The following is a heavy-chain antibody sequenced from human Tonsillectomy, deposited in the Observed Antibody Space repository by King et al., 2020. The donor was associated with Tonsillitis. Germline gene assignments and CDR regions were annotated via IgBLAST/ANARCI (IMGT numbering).Heavy chain of an antibody. CDR2: TKEDGSDK. J-gene: IGHJ4*02. CDR3: GSPSHSTPDF. D-gene: IGHD2-21*01. V-gene: IGHV3-7*03. Sequence: VQLVESGGGLVQPGGSLRLSCEASGFQFSNFWMTWVRQVPGKGLEWVANTKEDGSDKYYVDSVRGRFTISRVNVKNSLYLQMNSLSVEDTAVYYCGSPSHSTPDFWGQGTLVTVSS. CDR1: GFQFSNFW.